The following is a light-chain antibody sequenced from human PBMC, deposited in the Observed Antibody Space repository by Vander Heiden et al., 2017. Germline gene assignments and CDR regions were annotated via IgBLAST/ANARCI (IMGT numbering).Light chain of an antibody. Sequence: QSALTQPASVSGSPGPSITISCTGTSSDVGSYNLVSWYQQHPGKAPKLMIYEGSKRPSGVSNRFSGSKSGNTASLTISGLQAEDEADYYCCSYAGSSTGFGGGTKLTVL. CDR1: SSDVGSYNL. V-gene: IGLV2-23*01. J-gene: IGLJ3*02. CDR3: CSYAGSSTG. CDR2: EGS.